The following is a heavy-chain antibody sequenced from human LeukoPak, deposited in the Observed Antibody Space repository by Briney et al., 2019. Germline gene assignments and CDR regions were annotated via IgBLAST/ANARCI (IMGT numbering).Heavy chain of an antibody. CDR1: GYTFTGYY. Sequence: ASVKVSCKASGYTFTGYYMYWVRQAPGQGLEWMGRINPDSGGTNYAQKFQGRVTMTRDTSVSSAYMELSRLRSDDTAVYYCARGGTSWYYFDYWGQGTLVTVSS. CDR3: ARGGTSWYYFDY. D-gene: IGHD6-13*01. CDR2: INPDSGGT. J-gene: IGHJ4*02. V-gene: IGHV1-2*06.